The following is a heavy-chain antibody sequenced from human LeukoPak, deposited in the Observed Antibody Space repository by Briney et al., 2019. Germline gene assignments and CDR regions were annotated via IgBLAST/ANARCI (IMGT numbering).Heavy chain of an antibody. J-gene: IGHJ4*02. CDR3: AKDRDPTAMVTLYYFDY. CDR2: ISGSGGST. Sequence: GGSLRLSCAASGFTFSSYAMSWVRQAPGKGLEWVSAISGSGGSTYYADSVKGRFTISRDNSKNTLYLQVNSLRAEDTAVYYCAKDRDPTAMVTLYYFDYWGQGTLVTVSS. V-gene: IGHV3-23*01. D-gene: IGHD5-18*01. CDR1: GFTFSSYA.